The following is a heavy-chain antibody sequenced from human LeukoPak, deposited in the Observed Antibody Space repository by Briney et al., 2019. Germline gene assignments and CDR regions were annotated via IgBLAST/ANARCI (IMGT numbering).Heavy chain of an antibody. D-gene: IGHD1-1*01. CDR3: ARDNDKVVDH. CDR2: ITAYNGNR. V-gene: IGHV1-18*01. J-gene: IGHJ4*01. Sequence: ASVKVSCKTSGYTFSNYGISWVRQAPGQGLEWMGWITAYNGNRLYAQRFQGRITLTTDASTSTSYMELRSLEYDDTAIYYCARDNDKVVDHWGQGTLVTVSS. CDR1: GYTFSNYG.